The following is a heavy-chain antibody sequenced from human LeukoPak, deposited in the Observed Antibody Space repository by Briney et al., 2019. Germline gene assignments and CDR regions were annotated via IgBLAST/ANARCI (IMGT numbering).Heavy chain of an antibody. CDR3: ASSTAIGY. CDR2: ISGSGRTI. J-gene: IGHJ4*02. CDR1: GFTFSTYE. V-gene: IGHV3-48*03. Sequence: PGGSLRLSCAASGFTFSTYEMNWVRQAPGKGLEWVSYISGSGRTIYYAGSVKGRFTISRDNAKNSLYLQMNSLRTEDTAVYYCASSTAIGYWGQGTLVTVSS.